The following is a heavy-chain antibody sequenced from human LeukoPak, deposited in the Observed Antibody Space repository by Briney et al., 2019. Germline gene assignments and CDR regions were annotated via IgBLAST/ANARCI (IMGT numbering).Heavy chain of an antibody. V-gene: IGHV1-69*13. J-gene: IGHJ4*02. CDR1: GGTFSSYA. Sequence: SVKVSCKASGGTFSSYAISWVRQAPGQGLEWMGGIIPIFGTANYAQKFQGRVTITADESTSTAYMELSSLRSEDTAVYYCARGRPCYYDSSGYYPVDYWGQGTLVTVSS. CDR3: ARGRPCYYDSSGYYPVDY. D-gene: IGHD3-22*01. CDR2: IIPIFGTA.